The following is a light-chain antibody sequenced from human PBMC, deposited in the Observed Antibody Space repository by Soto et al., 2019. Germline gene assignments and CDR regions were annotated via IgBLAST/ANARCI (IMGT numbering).Light chain of an antibody. CDR2: DAS. V-gene: IGKV3-11*01. J-gene: IGKJ4*01. CDR1: QSVSGY. Sequence: EIVMTQSPATLSVSPGERATLSCRASQSVSGYLSWYQQRPGQAPRLLIYDASNRATGIPARFSGSGSGTDFTLTISSLEPEDFVVYYCHQRSNWPLTFGGGTKVDIK. CDR3: HQRSNWPLT.